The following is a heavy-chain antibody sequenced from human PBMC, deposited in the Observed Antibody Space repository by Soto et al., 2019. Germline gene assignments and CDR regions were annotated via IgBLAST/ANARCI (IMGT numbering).Heavy chain of an antibody. CDR2: INHSGST. V-gene: IGHV4-34*01. CDR1: GGSFSGYY. D-gene: IGHD6-13*01. J-gene: IGHJ4*02. Sequence: SETLSLTCAVYGGSFSGYYWSWIRQPPGKGLEWIGEINHSGSTNYNPSLKSRVTISVDTSKNQFSLELSSVTAADTAVYYCARGGSSWYKGYFDYWGQGTPVTVSS. CDR3: ARGGSSWYKGYFDY.